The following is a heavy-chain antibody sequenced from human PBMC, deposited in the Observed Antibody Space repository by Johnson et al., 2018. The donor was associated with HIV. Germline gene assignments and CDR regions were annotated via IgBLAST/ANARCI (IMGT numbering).Heavy chain of an antibody. J-gene: IGHJ3*02. V-gene: IGHV3-73*01. CDR2: IRSKANSYAT. Sequence: EMQLVESGGGLVQPGGSLKLSCVASGFTFSGSAMHWVRQASGKGLEWVGRIRSKANSYATAYAASVTGRFTISRDDSQNTAYLQMNSLKTEDTAVYYCAKGLSLSGSYSYDAFDIWGQGTMVTVSS. CDR1: GFTFSGSA. D-gene: IGHD1-26*01. CDR3: AKGLSLSGSYSYDAFDI.